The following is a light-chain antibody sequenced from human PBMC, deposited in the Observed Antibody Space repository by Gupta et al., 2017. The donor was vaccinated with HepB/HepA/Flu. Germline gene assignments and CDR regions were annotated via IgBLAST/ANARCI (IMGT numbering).Light chain of an antibody. J-gene: IGLJ1*01. CDR3: CSYAGTVYV. CDR2: DVS. V-gene: IGLV2-11*01. Sequence: QSALTQPRSVSGSPGQSVTISCTGTSSDVGGYNYVSWYQQHPGKAPKLMIYDVSKRPSGVPDRFSGSKSGNTASLTISGLQVEDDADYYCCSYAGTVYVFGTGTKVTVL. CDR1: SSDVGGYNY.